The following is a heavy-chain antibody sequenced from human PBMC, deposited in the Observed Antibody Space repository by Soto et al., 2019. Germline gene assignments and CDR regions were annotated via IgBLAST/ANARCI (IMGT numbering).Heavy chain of an antibody. CDR2: ISSSSSYI. CDR1: GFTFSSYS. CDR3: VIWSGHGSSSHYIDV. Sequence: EVQLVESGGGLVKPGGSLRLSCAASGFTFSSYSMNWVRQAPGKGLEWVSSISSSSSYIYYADSVKGRFNISRDNAKNSLYLQMNSLSAEDTAVYYCVIWSGHGSSSHYIDVWGKGTTVTVSS. V-gene: IGHV3-21*01. D-gene: IGHD3-3*01. J-gene: IGHJ6*03.